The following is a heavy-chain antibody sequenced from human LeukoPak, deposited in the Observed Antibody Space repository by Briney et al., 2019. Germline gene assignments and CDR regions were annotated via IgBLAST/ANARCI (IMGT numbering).Heavy chain of an antibody. J-gene: IGHJ4*02. V-gene: IGHV3-48*01. Sequence: QPGGSLRLSCAASGFTFSSYSMNWVRQAPGKGLEWVSYISSSSSTIYYADSVKGRFTISRDNAKNSLYLQMNSLRAEDTAVYYCARGGGTYYYGSGSYDLDYWGQGTLVTVSS. CDR2: ISSSSSTI. CDR1: GFTFSSYS. CDR3: ARGGGTYYYGSGSYDLDY. D-gene: IGHD3-10*01.